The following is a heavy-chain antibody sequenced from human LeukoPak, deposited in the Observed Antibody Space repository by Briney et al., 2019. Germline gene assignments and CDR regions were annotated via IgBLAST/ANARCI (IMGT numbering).Heavy chain of an antibody. D-gene: IGHD3-22*01. CDR3: ARTYYYDSSGYYLFGTPDY. J-gene: IGHJ4*02. CDR2: IYPGDSDT. V-gene: IGHV5-51*01. CDR1: GYSFTTYW. Sequence: GESLKISCKGSGYSFTTYWIGWVRQMPGKGLEWMGIIYPGDSDTRYSPSFQGQVTISADKSISTAYLQWSSLKASDTAMYYCARTYYYDSSGYYLFGTPDYWGQGTLVTVSS.